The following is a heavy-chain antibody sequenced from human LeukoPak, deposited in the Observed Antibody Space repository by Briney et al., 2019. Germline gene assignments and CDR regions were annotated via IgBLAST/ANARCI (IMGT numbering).Heavy chain of an antibody. D-gene: IGHD2-2*01. CDR2: ICGGGGST. V-gene: IGHV3-23*01. Sequence: GGSLRLSCAASGFTFSSYAMSWVRQAPGKGLEWVSAICGGGGSTYFAGSVKGRFTISRDNTKNTLYLQMNSLRAEDTAVYYCAKDRGGRGCSSTSCYAVDYWGQGTLVTVSS. CDR1: GFTFSSYA. J-gene: IGHJ4*02. CDR3: AKDRGGRGCSSTSCYAVDY.